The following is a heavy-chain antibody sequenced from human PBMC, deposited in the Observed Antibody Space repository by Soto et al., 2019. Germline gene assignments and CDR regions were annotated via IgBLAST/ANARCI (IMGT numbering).Heavy chain of an antibody. CDR1: GSTVSSNY. CDR3: ANQRGGYDRDFDY. Sequence: EVQLVESGGGLVQPGGSLRLSCAASGSTVSSNYMSWVRQAPGKGLEWVSVIYSGGSTYYADSVKGRFTISRDNSKNTLHLQMNSLRAEDTAVYYCANQRGGYDRDFDYWGQGTLVTVCS. D-gene: IGHD5-12*01. V-gene: IGHV3-66*01. J-gene: IGHJ4*02. CDR2: IYSGGST.